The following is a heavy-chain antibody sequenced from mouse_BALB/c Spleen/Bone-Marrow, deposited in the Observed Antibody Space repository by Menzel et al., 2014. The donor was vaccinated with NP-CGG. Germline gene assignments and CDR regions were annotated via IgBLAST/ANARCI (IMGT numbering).Heavy chain of an antibody. V-gene: IGHV1-18*01. CDR1: GYTFTEYT. Sequence: EVKVVESGPELVKPGASVKIPCKTSGYTFTEYTMHWVKQSHGKSHEWIGGINPNNGGTSYNQKFKGKATLTVDKSSSTAYMELRSLTSEDSAVYYCARGTYRYHYAMDYWGQGTSVTVSS. CDR3: ARGTYRYHYAMDY. J-gene: IGHJ4*01. CDR2: INPNNGGT. D-gene: IGHD2-14*01.